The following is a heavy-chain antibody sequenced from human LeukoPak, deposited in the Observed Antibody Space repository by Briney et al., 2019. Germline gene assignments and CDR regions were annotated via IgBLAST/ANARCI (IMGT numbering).Heavy chain of an antibody. D-gene: IGHD5-18*01. CDR3: AKDRANRIQRAFGY. CDR2: ISGSGGST. J-gene: IGHJ4*02. CDR1: GFTFSSYA. Sequence: GGSLRLSCAASGFTFSSYAMSWVRQAPGKGLEWVSAISGSGGSTYYADSVKGRFTISRDNSKNTLYLQMDSLRAEDTAVYYCAKDRANRIQRAFGYWGQGTLVTVSS. V-gene: IGHV3-23*01.